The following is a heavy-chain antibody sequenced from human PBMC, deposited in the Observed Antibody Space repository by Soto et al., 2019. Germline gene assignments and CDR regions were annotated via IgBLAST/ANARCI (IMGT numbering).Heavy chain of an antibody. D-gene: IGHD3-10*01. Sequence: QVQLVQSGAEVKKPGSSVKVSCKASGGTFSSYAISWVRQAPGQGLEWMVGIIPIFGTANYAQKFQGRVTITADESTSTAYMELSSLRSEDTAVYYCARRAGSGQQEGYFDLWGRGTLVTVSS. J-gene: IGHJ2*01. V-gene: IGHV1-69*01. CDR3: ARRAGSGQQEGYFDL. CDR1: GGTFSSYA. CDR2: IIPIFGTA.